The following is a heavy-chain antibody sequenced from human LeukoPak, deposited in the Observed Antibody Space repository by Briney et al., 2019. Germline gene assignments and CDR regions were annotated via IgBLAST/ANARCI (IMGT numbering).Heavy chain of an antibody. J-gene: IGHJ4*02. D-gene: IGHD3-22*01. CDR3: AREAYYYDSSGPIRRYFDY. Sequence: SETLSLTCTVSGSSTSSYYWSWIRQPPGKGLEWIGYIYYSGSTNYNPSLKSRVTISVDTSKNQFSLKLSSVTAADTAVYYCAREAYYYDSSGPIRRYFDYWGQGTLVTVSS. CDR2: IYYSGST. CDR1: GSSTSSYY. V-gene: IGHV4-59*01.